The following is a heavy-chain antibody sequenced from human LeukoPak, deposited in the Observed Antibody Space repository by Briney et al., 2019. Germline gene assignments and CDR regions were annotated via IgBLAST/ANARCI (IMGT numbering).Heavy chain of an antibody. J-gene: IGHJ4*02. D-gene: IGHD1-1*01. Sequence: GASVKVSCQASGYTFTSYGFRWVRQAPGQGLEWMGWINAYNGNTNYAQKLQGRVTMTTDTSTSTAYMELRSLRFDDTAVYYCARRQGTTLSFDYWGQGTLVTVSS. CDR3: ARRQGTTLSFDY. V-gene: IGHV1-18*01. CDR2: INAYNGNT. CDR1: GYTFTSYG.